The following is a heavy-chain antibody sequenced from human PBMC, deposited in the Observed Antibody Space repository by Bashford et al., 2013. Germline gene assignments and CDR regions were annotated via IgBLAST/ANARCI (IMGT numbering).Heavy chain of an antibody. V-gene: IGHV1-46*01. Sequence: ASVKVSCKASGFTLSSYYVHWVRQAPGQGLEWMGIINPSAGGTSYARMFQGRLTLTRDTSTTTVYMALSSLTSDDTAMYFCARDRGYSYGYSGGFDIWGHGSMVTVSS. CDR2: INPSAGGT. CDR3: ARDRGYSYGYSGGFDI. J-gene: IGHJ3*02. D-gene: IGHD5-18*01. CDR1: GFTLSSYY.